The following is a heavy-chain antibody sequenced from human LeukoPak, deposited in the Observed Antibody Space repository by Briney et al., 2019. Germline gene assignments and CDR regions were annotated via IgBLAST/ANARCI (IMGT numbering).Heavy chain of an antibody. CDR1: GGSISSGGYS. V-gene: IGHV4-30-2*02. CDR2: IYHSGST. CDR3: ARKDTWYFDL. Sequence: SETLSLTCAVSGGSISSGGYSWSWIRQPPGKGLEWIGYIYHSGSTYYNPSLKSRVTISVDTSKNQFSLKLSSVTAADTAVYYCARKDTWYFDLWGRGTLVTVSS. J-gene: IGHJ2*01.